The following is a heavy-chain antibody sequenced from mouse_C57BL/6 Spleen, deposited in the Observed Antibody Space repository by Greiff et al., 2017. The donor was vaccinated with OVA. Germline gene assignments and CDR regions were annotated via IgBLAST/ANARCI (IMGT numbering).Heavy chain of an antibody. CDR1: GFTFSSYG. CDR3: ARHVDYGSSYEYFDV. V-gene: IGHV5-6*01. J-gene: IGHJ1*03. D-gene: IGHD1-1*01. Sequence: EVHLVESGGDLVKPGGSLKLSCAASGFTFSSYGMSWVRQTPDKRLEWVATISSGGSYTYYPDSVKGRFTISRDNAKNTLYLQMSSLKSEDTAMYYCARHVDYGSSYEYFDVWGTGTTVTVSS. CDR2: ISSGGSYT.